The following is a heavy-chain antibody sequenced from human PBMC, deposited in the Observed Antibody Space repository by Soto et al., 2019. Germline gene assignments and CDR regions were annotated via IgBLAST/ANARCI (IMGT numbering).Heavy chain of an antibody. CDR2: ISSSSSTI. CDR1: GFTFSSYS. D-gene: IGHD2-15*01. Sequence: EVQLVESGGGLVQPGGSLRLSCAASGFTFSSYSMNWVRQAPGKGLEWVSYISSSSSTIYYADSVKGRFTISRDNAKNSLYLQMNSLRAEDTAVYYCARVGGYCSGGSCYSGWFDYWGQGTLVTVSS. V-gene: IGHV3-48*01. CDR3: ARVGGYCSGGSCYSGWFDY. J-gene: IGHJ4*02.